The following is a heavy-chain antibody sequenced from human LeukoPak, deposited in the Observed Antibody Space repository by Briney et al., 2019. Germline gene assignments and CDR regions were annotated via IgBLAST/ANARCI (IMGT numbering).Heavy chain of an antibody. J-gene: IGHJ4*02. CDR3: VGPYSSGPPFAY. CDR1: GFIFNNYW. CDR2: IKPDGSGK. V-gene: IGHV3-7*01. Sequence: PGGSLRLSCAASGFIFNNYWMTWVRQAPGKGLEWVANIKPDGSGKYYVDSVKGRFTISRDNAENSLYLQMNSLRVEDTAIYYCVGPYSSGPPFAYWGQGTLVTVSS. D-gene: IGHD6-19*01.